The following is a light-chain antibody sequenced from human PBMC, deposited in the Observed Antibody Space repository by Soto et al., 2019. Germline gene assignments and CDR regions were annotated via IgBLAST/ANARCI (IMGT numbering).Light chain of an antibody. CDR3: QQYNNWPGT. CDR1: QSVSSK. V-gene: IGKV3-15*01. CDR2: GAS. J-gene: IGKJ1*01. Sequence: EIVLTQSPGTLSVSPGERATLSCRASQSVSSKLAWYQQKPGQAPRLLFYGASTGATGIPARFSGSGSETEFPLPNSSLQSGEFAIYYCQQYNNWPGTFGQGTKVEIK.